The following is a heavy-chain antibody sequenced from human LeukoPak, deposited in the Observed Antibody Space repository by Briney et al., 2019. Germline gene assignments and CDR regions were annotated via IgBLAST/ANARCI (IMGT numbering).Heavy chain of an antibody. J-gene: IGHJ4*02. CDR3: TRGFIAVAANFDY. CDR1: GGFITSSNSH. V-gene: IGHV4-39*07. D-gene: IGHD6-19*01. CDR2: IYYSGST. Sequence: PSETLSLTCTVSGGFITSSNSHWGWIRQPPGKGLEWVGTIYYSGSTYYKSSLKSRVTISVDTSKNQFSLKLSSVTAADTAVYYCTRGFIAVAANFDYWGQGTLVTVSS.